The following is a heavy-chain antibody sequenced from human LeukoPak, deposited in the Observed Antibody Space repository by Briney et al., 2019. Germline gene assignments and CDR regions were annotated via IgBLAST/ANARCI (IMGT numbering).Heavy chain of an antibody. CDR2: VYYSGNT. D-gene: IGHD6-25*01. Sequence: PSETLSLTCTVSGGSISSSSYYWDWIRQPPGKGLEWIGTVYYSGNTNHNPSLKSRVTMSVDTSKNQFSLRLSSVTAADTAVYYCTAGRSDYFDFWGQGTLVTVSS. V-gene: IGHV4-39*01. CDR1: GGSISSSSYY. J-gene: IGHJ4*02. CDR3: TAGRSDYFDF.